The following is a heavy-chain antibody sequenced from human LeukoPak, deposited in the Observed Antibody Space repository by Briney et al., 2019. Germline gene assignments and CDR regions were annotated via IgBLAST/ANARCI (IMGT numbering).Heavy chain of an antibody. CDR1: GGSISSYY. V-gene: IGHV4-59*01. D-gene: IGHD4-17*01. J-gene: IGHJ4*02. CDR2: IYYSGST. CDR3: ARDKDGAYFDY. Sequence: SETLSLTCTVSGGSISSYYWSWIRQPPGKGLEWIGYIYYSGSTNYNPSLKSRVTISVDTSKNQFSLKLSSVTAADTAVYYCARDKDGAYFDYWGQGTLVTVSS.